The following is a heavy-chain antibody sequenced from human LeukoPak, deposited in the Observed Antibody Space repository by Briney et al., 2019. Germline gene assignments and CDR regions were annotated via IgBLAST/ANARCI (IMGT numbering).Heavy chain of an antibody. CDR3: AKQSGYSYASGYHFDF. D-gene: IGHD5-18*01. V-gene: IGHV3-23*01. CDR1: GFTFSSYT. Sequence: PGGSLRLSCAASGFTFSSYTMNWVRQAPGKGLEWVSSLSGSGGSTVYADSVKGRFTISRDNSKNTLFLQMNSLRAEDTAVYYCAKQSGYSYASGYHFDFWGQGTLVTVSS. CDR2: LSGSGGST. J-gene: IGHJ4*02.